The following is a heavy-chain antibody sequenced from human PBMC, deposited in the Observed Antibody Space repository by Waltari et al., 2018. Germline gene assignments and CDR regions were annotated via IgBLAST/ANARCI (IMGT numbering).Heavy chain of an antibody. CDR2: ISGSGGST. V-gene: IGHV3-23*04. Sequence: EVQLVESGGGLVQPGGSLRLSCADSGFTFSSYAMGWGRQAPGKGLAWGSAISGSGGSTYYADSVKGRFTISRDNSKNTLYLQMNSLRAEDTAVYYCAKGILPYYYYYMDVWGKGTTVTVSS. J-gene: IGHJ6*03. CDR1: GFTFSSYA. CDR3: AKGILPYYYYYMDV.